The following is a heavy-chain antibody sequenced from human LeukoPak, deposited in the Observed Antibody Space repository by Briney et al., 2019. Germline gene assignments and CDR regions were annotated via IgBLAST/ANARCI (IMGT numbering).Heavy chain of an antibody. CDR1: GRSISSYY. CDR3: ARVPRGGYDQGPLFDP. Sequence: SETLSLTCTVSGRSISSYYWSWIRQPPGKGMEWIGYIYYSGSTNYNPSLKSRVTISVDTSKNQFSLKLSSVTAADTAVYYCARVPRGGYDQGPLFDPWGQGTLVTVSS. J-gene: IGHJ5*02. V-gene: IGHV4-59*01. D-gene: IGHD5-12*01. CDR2: IYYSGST.